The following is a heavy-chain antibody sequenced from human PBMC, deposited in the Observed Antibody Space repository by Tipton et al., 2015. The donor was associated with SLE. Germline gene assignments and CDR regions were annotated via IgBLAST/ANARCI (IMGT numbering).Heavy chain of an antibody. D-gene: IGHD6-19*01. CDR2: ISPYNGDT. J-gene: IGHJ4*02. Sequence: QSGAEVKRPGASVKVSCKASGYTFISHTITWVRQAPGQGLEWMGWISPYNGDTNYAQNFQGRVTMTTDKSTSTAYMELRSLRSDDRAVYYCARYGWYGLYYFDYWGQGTLVTVSS. CDR3: ARYGWYGLYYFDY. V-gene: IGHV1-18*04. CDR1: GYTFISHT.